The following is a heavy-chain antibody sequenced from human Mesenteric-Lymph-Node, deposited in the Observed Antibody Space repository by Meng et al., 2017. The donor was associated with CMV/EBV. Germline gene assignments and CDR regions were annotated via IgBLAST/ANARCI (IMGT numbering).Heavy chain of an antibody. CDR2: ISGDTGGT. CDR1: GYNFSDYG. V-gene: IGHV1-18*01. Sequence: SGKASGYNFSDYGSSWGRQAPGQGLEWMGRISGDTGGTNYAQRFQGRVTMTTDTSTDTAYMELRSLRSDDTAVYYCAREASAWYEDYWGQGTLVTVSS. D-gene: IGHD6-19*01. CDR3: AREASAWYEDY. J-gene: IGHJ4*02.